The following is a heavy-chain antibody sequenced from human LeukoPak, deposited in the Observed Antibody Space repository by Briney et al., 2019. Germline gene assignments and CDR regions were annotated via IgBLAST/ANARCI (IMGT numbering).Heavy chain of an antibody. CDR1: GGSISSSSYY. CDR3: AREDEASDYYDSSGYYEAYYYYYYMDV. D-gene: IGHD3-22*01. J-gene: IGHJ6*03. CDR2: IYYSGST. V-gene: IGHV4-39*02. Sequence: SETLSLTCTVSGGSISSSSYYWGWIRQPPGKGLEWIGSIYYSGSTYYNPSLKSRVTISVDTSKNQFSLKLSSVTAADTAAYYCAREDEASDYYDSSGYYEAYYYYYYMDVWGKGTTVTISS.